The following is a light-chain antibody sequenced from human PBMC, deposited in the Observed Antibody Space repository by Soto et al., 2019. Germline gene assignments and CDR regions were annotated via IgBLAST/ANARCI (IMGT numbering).Light chain of an antibody. Sequence: SVLTQPASVSGSPGQSITISCTGTSSDVGGYNYVSWYQQHPGKAPKLMIYEVNYRPSGVSNRFSGSKSGNTASLTISGLQAEDEADYYCSSYTSTSTGVFGTGTKLTVL. CDR3: SSYTSTSTGV. CDR1: SSDVGGYNY. V-gene: IGLV2-14*01. CDR2: EVN. J-gene: IGLJ1*01.